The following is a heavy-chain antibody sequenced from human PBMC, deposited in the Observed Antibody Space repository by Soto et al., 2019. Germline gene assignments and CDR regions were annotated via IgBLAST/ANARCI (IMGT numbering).Heavy chain of an antibody. V-gene: IGHV4-30-4*01. Sequence: PSETLSLTCTVSGGPISSGNYYWSWIRQPPGKGLEWIGFISYSGSAYYNPSLKSRVTISVDTSKNQFSLNLSFVTAADTAVYYCATMGTPATGLYYFDYWGQGTLVTVSS. D-gene: IGHD2-15*01. J-gene: IGHJ4*02. CDR2: ISYSGSA. CDR3: ATMGTPATGLYYFDY. CDR1: GGPISSGNYY.